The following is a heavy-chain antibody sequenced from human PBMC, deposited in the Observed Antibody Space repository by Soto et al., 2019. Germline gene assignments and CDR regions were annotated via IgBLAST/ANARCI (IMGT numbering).Heavy chain of an antibody. Sequence: PSETLSLTCTVSGGSISSYYWSWIRQPPGKGLEWIGYVHDSWGSHYNPSLKSRVAISLDTSKSQFSLKLTSVTAADTAVYYCARDKITGLFDYWGQGTQVTVSS. CDR3: ARDKITGLFDY. J-gene: IGHJ4*02. D-gene: IGHD2-8*02. CDR2: VHDSWGS. V-gene: IGHV4-59*12. CDR1: GGSISSYY.